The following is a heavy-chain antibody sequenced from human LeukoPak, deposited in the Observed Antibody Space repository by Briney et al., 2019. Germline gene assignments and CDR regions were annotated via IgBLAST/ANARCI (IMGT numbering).Heavy chain of an antibody. D-gene: IGHD2-2*01. CDR1: GYTFTGYY. Sequence: ASVTVFCKASGYTFTGYYMHWVRQAPGQGLEWMGWINPNSGGTNYAQKFQGRVTMTRDTSISTAYMELSRLRSDDTAVYYCARDRHVVVPAAIGYWGQGTLVTVSS. CDR2: INPNSGGT. CDR3: ARDRHVVVPAAIGY. J-gene: IGHJ4*02. V-gene: IGHV1-2*02.